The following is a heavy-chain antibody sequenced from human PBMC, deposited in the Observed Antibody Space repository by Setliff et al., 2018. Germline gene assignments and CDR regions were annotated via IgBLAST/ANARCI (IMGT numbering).Heavy chain of an antibody. CDR3: ARMSGFLYMDV. J-gene: IGHJ6*03. CDR1: GDSISSRPFY. V-gene: IGHV4-61*09. D-gene: IGHD3-3*01. Sequence: PSETLSLTCTVSGDSISSRPFYWGWFRQPAGKELEWTGQIYTSWSTIYNPSLKGRATLSIDASKKQFSLKLTSVTAADTAVYYCARMSGFLYMDVWGKGTTVTVSS. CDR2: IYTSWST.